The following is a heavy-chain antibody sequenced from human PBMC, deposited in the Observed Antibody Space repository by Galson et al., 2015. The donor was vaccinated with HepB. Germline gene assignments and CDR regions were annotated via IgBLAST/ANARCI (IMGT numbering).Heavy chain of an antibody. J-gene: IGHJ4*02. D-gene: IGHD4-17*01. CDR2: ISHSTLYT. CDR1: GFTFSDYY. CDR3: VRVADVDYGDHSHFDF. V-gene: IGHV3-11*06. Sequence: SLRLSCAASGFTFSDYYMSWIRQAPGKGLEWVSYISHSTLYTNYADSVKGRITISRDKARNSLYRQLNSLRAEDTAVYYCVRVADVDYGDHSHFDFWGRGTLVTVSS.